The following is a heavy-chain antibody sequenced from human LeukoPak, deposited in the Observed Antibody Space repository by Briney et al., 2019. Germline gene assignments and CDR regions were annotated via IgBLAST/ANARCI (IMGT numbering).Heavy chain of an antibody. CDR3: ARRGYSYGYYWFDP. Sequence: ASVKVSCKASGYTFTSYAMNWVRQAPGQGLEWMGWVNTNTGNPTYAQGFTGRFVFSLDTSVSTAYLQISSLKAEDTAVYYCARRGYSYGYYWFDPWGQGTLVTVSS. J-gene: IGHJ5*02. V-gene: IGHV7-4-1*02. CDR1: GYTFTSYA. CDR2: VNTNTGNP. D-gene: IGHD5-18*01.